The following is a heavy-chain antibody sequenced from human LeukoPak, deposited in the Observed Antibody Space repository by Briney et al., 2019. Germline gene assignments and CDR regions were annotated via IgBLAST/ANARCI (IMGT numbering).Heavy chain of an antibody. V-gene: IGHV4-30-2*01. CDR1: GGSISSGGYY. D-gene: IGHD4-17*01. J-gene: IGHJ4*02. CDR3: ARGGTTYGDYEGMGYFDY. CDR2: IYHSGST. Sequence: PSETLSLTCTVSGGSISSGGYYWSWIRQPPGKGLEWIGYIYHSGSTYYNPSLKSRVTISVDRSKNQFSLKLSSVTAADTAMYYCARGGTTYGDYEGMGYFDYWGQGTLVTVSS.